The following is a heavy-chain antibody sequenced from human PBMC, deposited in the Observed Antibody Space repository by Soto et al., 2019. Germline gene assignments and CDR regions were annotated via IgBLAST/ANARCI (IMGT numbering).Heavy chain of an antibody. D-gene: IGHD1-26*01. Sequence: QVPLVQSGAEVKKPGASVKVSCKASGYTFTSYGISWVRQAPGQGLEWMGWISAYNGNTNYAQKLQGRVTMTTDTSTSTAYMELRSLRSDDTAVYYCAIQLGKKVGATTGWFDPWGQGTLVTVSS. J-gene: IGHJ5*02. CDR1: GYTFTSYG. CDR3: AIQLGKKVGATTGWFDP. CDR2: ISAYNGNT. V-gene: IGHV1-18*01.